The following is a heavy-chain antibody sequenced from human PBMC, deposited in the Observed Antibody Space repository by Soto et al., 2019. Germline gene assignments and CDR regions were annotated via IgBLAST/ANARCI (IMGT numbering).Heavy chain of an antibody. V-gene: IGHV3-30*18. Sequence: GGSLRLSCQASGFNFDNYGMHWVRHAPGKGLEWVAVITYDGSFQYYADSVTGRFTISRDNSKNTLSLHLNTLKPEDTAVYHCAKDRVGGTFYTPLAFWGQGTLVTVSS. D-gene: IGHD1-7*01. CDR3: AKDRVGGTFYTPLAF. CDR1: GFNFDNYG. CDR2: ITYDGSFQ. J-gene: IGHJ4*02.